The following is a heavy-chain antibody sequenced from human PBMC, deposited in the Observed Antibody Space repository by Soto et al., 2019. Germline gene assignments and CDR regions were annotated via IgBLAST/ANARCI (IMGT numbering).Heavy chain of an antibody. J-gene: IGHJ6*02. CDR1: GYTFTSYA. V-gene: IGHV1-3*01. Sequence: GASVKVSCKASGYTFTSYAMHWVRQAPGQRLEWMGWISAYNGNTKYSQKFQGRVTMTTDTSTSTAYMELRSLRSDDTAVYYCARDDLYYYYGMDVWGQGTTVTVSS. CDR2: ISAYNGNT. CDR3: ARDDLYYYYGMDV.